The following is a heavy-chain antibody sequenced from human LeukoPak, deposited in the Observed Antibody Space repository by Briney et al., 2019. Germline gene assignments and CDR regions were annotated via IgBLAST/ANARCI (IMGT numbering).Heavy chain of an antibody. V-gene: IGHV4-39*07. Sequence: SETLSLTCTVSGGSISSINDYWGWIRQPPGKGLEWIGSIYNSGSTYYNPSFKSRVIVSLDTSKNQFSLRLTSVTAADTAVYYCARDTGQYTPGTPGFTRFDPWGQGTLVTVSS. J-gene: IGHJ5*02. D-gene: IGHD2-15*01. CDR3: ARDTGQYTPGTPGFTRFDP. CDR1: GGSISSINDY. CDR2: IYNSGST.